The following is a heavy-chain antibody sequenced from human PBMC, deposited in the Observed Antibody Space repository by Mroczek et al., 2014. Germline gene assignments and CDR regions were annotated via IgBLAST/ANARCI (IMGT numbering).Heavy chain of an antibody. CDR3: ARVPPGYSYGNYYYYYGMDV. Sequence: QVQLQQWGAGLLKPSGDPCPSPCAVYGGPSVVTTGAGSASPQEGAGVGLGEINHSGSTNXNPSLKSRVTISVDTSKNQFSLKLSSVTAADTAVYYCARVPPGYSYGNYYYYYGMDVWGQGTTVTVSS. CDR2: INHSGST. D-gene: IGHD5-18*01. J-gene: IGHJ6*02. CDR1: GGPSVVTT. V-gene: IGHV4-34*01.